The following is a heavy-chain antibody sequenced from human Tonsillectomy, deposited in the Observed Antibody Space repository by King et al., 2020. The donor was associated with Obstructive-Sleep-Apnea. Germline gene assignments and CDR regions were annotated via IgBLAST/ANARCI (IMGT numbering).Heavy chain of an antibody. CDR3: AKDAYGSGSYYGLNAFDI. CDR2: ISYDGSNK. Sequence: QWQLVQSGGGVVQPGRSLRLSCAASGFTFSSYGMHWVRQAPGKGLEWVAVISYDGSNKYYADSVKGRFTISRDLSKNTLYLQMQSLRTEDTAVYFCAKDAYGSGSYYGLNAFDIWGQGTMVTVSS. V-gene: IGHV3-30*18. D-gene: IGHD3-10*01. CDR1: GFTFSSYG. J-gene: IGHJ3*02.